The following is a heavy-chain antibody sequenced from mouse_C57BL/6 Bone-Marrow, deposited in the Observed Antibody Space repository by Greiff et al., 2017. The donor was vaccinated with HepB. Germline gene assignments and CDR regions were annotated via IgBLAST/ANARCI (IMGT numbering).Heavy chain of an antibody. CDR3: ARRGYAYAMDY. V-gene: IGHV5-9*01. CDR1: GFTFSSYT. CDR2: ISGGGGNT. D-gene: IGHD2-2*01. Sequence: EVMLVESGGGLVKPGGSLKLSCAASGFTFSSYTMSWVRQTPEKRLEWVATISGGGGNTYYPDSVKGRFTISRDNAKNTLYLQMSSLRSEDTALYYCARRGYAYAMDYWGQGTSVTVSS. J-gene: IGHJ4*01.